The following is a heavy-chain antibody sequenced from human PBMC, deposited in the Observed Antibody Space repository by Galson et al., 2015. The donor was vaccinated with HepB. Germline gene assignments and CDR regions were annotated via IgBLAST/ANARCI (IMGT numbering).Heavy chain of an antibody. CDR3: ARSLYSWEFPGALIDY. Sequence: SLRLSCAAPGSTFSSYSMIWVRQAPGKGLEWISYISSSGNTIYYADSVKGRFTISRDNAKKSLFLQMNSLRDEDTAVYYCARSLYSWEFPGALIDYWGQGTLVTVSS. V-gene: IGHV3-48*02. CDR2: ISSSGNTI. D-gene: IGHD3-10*01. J-gene: IGHJ4*02. CDR1: GSTFSSYS.